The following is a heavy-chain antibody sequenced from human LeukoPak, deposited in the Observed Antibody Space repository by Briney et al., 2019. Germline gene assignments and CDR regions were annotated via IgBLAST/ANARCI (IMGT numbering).Heavy chain of an antibody. J-gene: IGHJ2*01. V-gene: IGHV5-51*01. CDR2: IYPGDSDT. CDR3: ARPSDMSGTTLHWYFDL. Sequence: GESLKISCKCSGYFFTNFWIAWVRQLPGKGLEWMGTIYPGDSDTRYSPSFQGQVTISADESTSTTYLQWSSLKASDTAMYFCARPSDMSGTTLHWYFDLWGRGTPVTVSS. D-gene: IGHD1-7*01. CDR1: GYFFTNFW.